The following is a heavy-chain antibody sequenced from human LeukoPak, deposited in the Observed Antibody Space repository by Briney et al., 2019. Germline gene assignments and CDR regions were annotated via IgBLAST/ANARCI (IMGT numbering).Heavy chain of an antibody. D-gene: IGHD4-17*01. J-gene: IGHJ4*02. Sequence: SETLSLTCTVSGGSISSYYWSWIRQPPGKGLEYIGYIYYTGSTNYNPSLKSRVTISLGTSKNQFSLKLSSVTAADTAVYYCARQTTVISFDYWGQGALVTVSS. CDR2: IYYTGST. CDR3: ARQTTVISFDY. V-gene: IGHV4-59*12. CDR1: GGSISSYY.